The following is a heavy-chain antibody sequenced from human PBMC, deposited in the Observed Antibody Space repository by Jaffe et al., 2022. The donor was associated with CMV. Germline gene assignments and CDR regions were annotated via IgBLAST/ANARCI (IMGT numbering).Heavy chain of an antibody. Sequence: EVQLVEAGGGLVQPGRSLRLSCAASGFTFGDHVMHWVRQAPGKGLEWVSAISWNSNNIGYADSVKGRFSISRDNAENSLYLQMNSLRPEDTALYYCAKDMVAIDIGGGAIDFWGQGTLVIVSS. J-gene: IGHJ4*02. CDR3: AKDMVAIDIGGGAIDF. V-gene: IGHV3-9*01. CDR2: ISWNSNNI. D-gene: IGHD5-12*01. CDR1: GFTFGDHV.